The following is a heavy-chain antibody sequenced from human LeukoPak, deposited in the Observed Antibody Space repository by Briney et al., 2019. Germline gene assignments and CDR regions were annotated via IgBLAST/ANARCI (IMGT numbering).Heavy chain of an antibody. D-gene: IGHD1-26*01. Sequence: PGGSLRLSCAASGFTFSSYEMNWVRQAPGKGLEWVSYISPSGNTIYYAESVKGRFTISRDNAKNSLYLQMNSLRVEDTAVYYCARDEVGVTTEFDYWGQGTVVTVSS. V-gene: IGHV3-48*03. J-gene: IGHJ4*02. CDR3: ARDEVGVTTEFDY. CDR2: ISPSGNTI. CDR1: GFTFSSYE.